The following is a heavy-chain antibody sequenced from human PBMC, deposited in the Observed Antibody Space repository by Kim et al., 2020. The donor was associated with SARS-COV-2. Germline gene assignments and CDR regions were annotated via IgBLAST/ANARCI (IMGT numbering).Heavy chain of an antibody. CDR1: GSTFSTYD. CDR2: IGAGGDT. CDR3: TRESPDSDTYGWYFDL. V-gene: IGHV3-13*01. J-gene: IGHJ2*01. D-gene: IGHD2-21*02. Sequence: GGSLRLSCAASGSTFSTYDMHWVRQVTGQGLEWVSAIGAGGDTYYLDSVKGRFTISRENAKQSLYLQMNSLRAGDTAVYYCTRESPDSDTYGWYFDLWGRGTLVTVSS.